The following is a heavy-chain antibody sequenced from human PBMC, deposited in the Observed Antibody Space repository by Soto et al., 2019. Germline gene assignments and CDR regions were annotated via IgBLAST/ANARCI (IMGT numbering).Heavy chain of an antibody. CDR3: ARDREDYGSGNYYNRIDF. Sequence: QVQLVQSGAEVKKPGSSVKVSCKASGGIFSTYAISWLRQAPGQGLEWLGGIIPLFGTPNYAQRFQGRVTSTADESTSTADMERSRLRSEDTAVYYCARDREDYGSGNYYNRIDFWGQGTLVTVSA. CDR1: GGIFSTYA. D-gene: IGHD3-10*01. V-gene: IGHV1-69*01. CDR2: IIPLFGTP. J-gene: IGHJ4*02.